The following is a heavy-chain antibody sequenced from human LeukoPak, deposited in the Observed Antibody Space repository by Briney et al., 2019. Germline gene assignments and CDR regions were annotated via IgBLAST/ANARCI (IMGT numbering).Heavy chain of an antibody. V-gene: IGHV1-2*02. CDR1: GYSFTGYY. D-gene: IGHD3-22*01. CDR3: ARGSTWRYYDTSGPDNWFDP. CDR2: INPNSGDT. J-gene: IGHJ5*02. Sequence: GASVKVSCKASGYSFTGYYMHWVRQAPGQGLEWMGWINPNSGDTNYAQKFQGRVTMTRDTSISTAYMEVTRLGSDDTAVYSCARGSTWRYYDTSGPDNWFDPWGQGTLVTVSS.